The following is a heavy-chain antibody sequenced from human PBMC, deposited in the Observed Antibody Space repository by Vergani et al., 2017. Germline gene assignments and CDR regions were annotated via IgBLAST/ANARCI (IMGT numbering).Heavy chain of an antibody. CDR1: GFTFGDCA. V-gene: IGHV3-49*04. CDR3: TRDRSPSPMVRGVTLYGMDV. D-gene: IGHD3-10*01. Sequence: EVQLVESGGGLVQPGRSLRLSCTASGFTFGDCAMSWVRQAPGKGLEWVGFIRSKAYGGTTEYAASVKGRFTISRDDSKSIAYLQMNSLKTEDTAVYYCTRDRSPSPMVRGVTLYGMDVWGQGTTVTVSS. J-gene: IGHJ6*02. CDR2: IRSKAYGGTT.